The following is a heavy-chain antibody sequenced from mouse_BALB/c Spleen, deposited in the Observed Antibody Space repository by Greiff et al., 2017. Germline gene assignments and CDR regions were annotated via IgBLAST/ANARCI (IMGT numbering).Heavy chain of an antibody. CDR2: INPYNDGT. CDR1: GYTFTSYV. D-gene: IGHD2-4*01. Sequence: LVESGPELVKPGASVKMSCKASGYTFTSYVMHWVKQKPGQGLEWIGYINPYNDGTKYNEKFKGKATLTSDKSSSTAYMELSSLTSEDSAVYYCARDDYAEAMDYWGQGTSVTVSS. V-gene: IGHV1-14*01. J-gene: IGHJ4*01. CDR3: ARDDYAEAMDY.